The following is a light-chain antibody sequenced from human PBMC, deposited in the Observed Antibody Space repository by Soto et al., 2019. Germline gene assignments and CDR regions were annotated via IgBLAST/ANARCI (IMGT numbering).Light chain of an antibody. J-gene: IGKJ4*01. CDR3: QQYAGSPPLT. CDR2: GAS. CDR1: QSVSSSY. Sequence: EIVLMQSPGTLSLSTGERATLSCRASQSVSSSYLAWYQQKPGQAPRLLIYGASSRATGIPDRFGGSGSGTDFTLTINRLEPEDFAVYYCQQYAGSPPLTFGGGTKVDIK. V-gene: IGKV3-20*01.